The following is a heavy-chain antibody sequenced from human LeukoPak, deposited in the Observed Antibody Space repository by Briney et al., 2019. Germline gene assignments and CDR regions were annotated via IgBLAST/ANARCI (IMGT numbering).Heavy chain of an antibody. CDR3: ARDYYASNGMDV. Sequence: QPGRSLRLSCAASGFTFSSYAMHWVRQAPGKGLEWVAVISYDGSNKYYADSVKGRFTISRDNAKNSLDLQMNSLRPEDTAVYYCARDYYASNGMDVWGQGTTVTVSS. J-gene: IGHJ6*02. CDR2: ISYDGSNK. CDR1: GFTFSSYA. V-gene: IGHV3-30-3*01. D-gene: IGHD3-10*01.